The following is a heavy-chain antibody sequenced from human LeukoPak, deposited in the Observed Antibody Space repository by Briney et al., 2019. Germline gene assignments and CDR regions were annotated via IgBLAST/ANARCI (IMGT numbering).Heavy chain of an antibody. V-gene: IGHV1-58*02. CDR2: IVVGSGNT. CDR3: AAVWGYYYGSGSYYP. J-gene: IGHJ5*02. Sequence: SVKVSCKASGFTFTSSAMQWVRQARGQRLEWIGWIVVGSGNTNYAQKFQERVTITRDMSTSTAYMELSSLRSEDTAVYYCAAVWGYYYGSGSYYPWGQGTLVTVSS. CDR1: GFTFTSSA. D-gene: IGHD3-10*01.